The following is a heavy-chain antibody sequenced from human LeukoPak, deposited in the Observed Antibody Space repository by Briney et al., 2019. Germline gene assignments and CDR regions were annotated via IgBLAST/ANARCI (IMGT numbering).Heavy chain of an antibody. Sequence: RASVKVSCKASGGTFSSYAISWVRQAPGQGLEWMGRIIPILGIASYAQKFQGRVTITADKSTSTAYMELSSLRSEDTAVYYCARDAVTMAEYGMDVWGQGTTVTVSS. V-gene: IGHV1-69*04. J-gene: IGHJ6*02. CDR1: GGTFSSYA. CDR3: ARDAVTMAEYGMDV. D-gene: IGHD3-10*01. CDR2: IIPILGIA.